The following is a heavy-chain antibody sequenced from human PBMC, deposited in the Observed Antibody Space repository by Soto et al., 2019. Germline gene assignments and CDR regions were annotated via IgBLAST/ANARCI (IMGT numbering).Heavy chain of an antibody. CDR2: VYYSGST. J-gene: IGHJ4*02. CDR1: GHSVSSGSYY. CDR3: ARDVRGLRQFDY. D-gene: IGHD2-15*01. Sequence: SETLSLNCTVSGHSVSSGSYYDNWIRQPPGKGLEWIGYVYYSGSTNYNPSLKSRVTISVDTSKNQFSLKLSSVTTADTAVYFCARDVRGLRQFDYWGQGTLVTVSS. V-gene: IGHV4-61*01.